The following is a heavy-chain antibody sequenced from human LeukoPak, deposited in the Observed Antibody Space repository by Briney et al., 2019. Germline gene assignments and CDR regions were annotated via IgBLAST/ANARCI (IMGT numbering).Heavy chain of an antibody. CDR3: ARDRYYYDSSSYYSAFDT. V-gene: IGHV4-4*07. CDR1: GGSFSGYY. J-gene: IGHJ3*02. Sequence: PSETLSLTCAVYGGSFSGYYWSWIRQPRGKGLEWIGRVFTSGIISGNTNYNPSLKSRVTMSVDTSNNQFSLKLRSVTAADTAVYYCARDRYYYDSSSYYSAFDTWGQGTMVTVSS. D-gene: IGHD3-22*01. CDR2: VFTSGIISGNT.